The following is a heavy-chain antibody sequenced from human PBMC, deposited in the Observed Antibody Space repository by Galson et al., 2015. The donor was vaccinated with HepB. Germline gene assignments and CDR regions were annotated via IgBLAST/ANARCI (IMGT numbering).Heavy chain of an antibody. J-gene: IGHJ5*02. CDR1: GFTFSNSW. CDR2: IKQDGSEK. CDR3: ARGRAGVVSS. Sequence: SLRLSCAASGFTFSNSWMSWVRQAPGQGLEWVANIKQDGSEKAPVDSVKGRFTISRDNAKNSLYLQMNSLRAEDTAVYYCARGRAGVVSSWGQGTLVTVSS. D-gene: IGHD3-10*01. V-gene: IGHV3-7*01.